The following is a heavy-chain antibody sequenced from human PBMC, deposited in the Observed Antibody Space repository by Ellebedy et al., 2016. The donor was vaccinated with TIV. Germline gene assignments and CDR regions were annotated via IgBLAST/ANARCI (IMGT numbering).Heavy chain of an antibody. CDR1: GFTFGAYA. V-gene: IGHV3-23*01. CDR3: AATYYNFWSGQFDF. CDR2: ISGSGHKT. Sequence: GESLKISCVVSGFTFGAYAMNWVRQAPGKGLEWVSTISGSGHKTDYADSVKGRFTISRDNSGNTLYLQMNSLRIDDTAVYYCAATYYNFWSGQFDFWGQGNMVAVSS. D-gene: IGHD3-3*01. J-gene: IGHJ4*02.